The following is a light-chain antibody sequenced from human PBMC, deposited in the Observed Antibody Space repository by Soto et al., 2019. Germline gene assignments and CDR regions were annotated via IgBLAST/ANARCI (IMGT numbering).Light chain of an antibody. CDR3: SSFASSNTVI. V-gene: IGLV2-14*01. CDR1: SSDVGGYNY. CDR2: DVS. J-gene: IGLJ2*01. Sequence: QSALTQPASVSGSPGQSITISCTGTSSDVGGYNYVSWYQQHPGKAPKLVIYDVSNRRSGVSNRFSGSKSGNTASLTISGLRAEDDADYYCSSFASSNTVIFGGGTKLTVL.